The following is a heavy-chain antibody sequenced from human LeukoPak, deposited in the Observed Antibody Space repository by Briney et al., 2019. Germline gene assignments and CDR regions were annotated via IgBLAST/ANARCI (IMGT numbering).Heavy chain of an antibody. CDR2: FDPEDGET. D-gene: IGHD2-21*02. CDR1: GYTLTELS. CDR3: AIRGDHFDY. V-gene: IGHV1-24*01. Sequence: ASVKVSCKVSGYTLTELSMHWVRQAPGTGLEWMGGFDPEDGETIYAQKFQGRVTMTEDTSTDTAYMALSSLRSEDKAVYYCAIRGDHFDYWGQGTLVTVSS. J-gene: IGHJ4*02.